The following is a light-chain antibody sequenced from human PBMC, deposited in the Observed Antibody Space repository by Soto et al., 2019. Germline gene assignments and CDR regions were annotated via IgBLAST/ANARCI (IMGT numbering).Light chain of an antibody. CDR3: QQYNSYRT. Sequence: DIQMTQSPSTLSGSVGARVTITCRASQTISSWLAWYQQKPGKAPKLLIYKASSLESGVPSRFSGSGSGTEFTLTISSLQPEDFATYYRQQYNSYRTFGQGTKVDI. CDR1: QTISSW. V-gene: IGKV1-5*03. CDR2: KAS. J-gene: IGKJ1*01.